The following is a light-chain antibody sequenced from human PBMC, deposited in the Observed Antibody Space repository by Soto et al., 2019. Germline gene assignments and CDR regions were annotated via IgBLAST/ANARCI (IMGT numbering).Light chain of an antibody. V-gene: IGKV3-15*01. J-gene: IGKJ4*01. CDR1: QGIGDT. CDR2: DTS. CDR3: QPDNNWPLT. Sequence: EFVMMQSPATLGVSPAECATLSCRASQGIGDTLAWYQHKPGQTPRLLIYDTSTRATGVPTRFSGSRSGAEFTLTINSLQSEDFAVYYCQPDNNWPLTFGGGTKVDIK.